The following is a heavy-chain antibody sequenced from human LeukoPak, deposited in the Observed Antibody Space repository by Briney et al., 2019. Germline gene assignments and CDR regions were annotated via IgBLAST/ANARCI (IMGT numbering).Heavy chain of an antibody. CDR2: ISAYNGNT. J-gene: IGHJ6*03. CDR3: VRVWGRIQLLAAFYMDV. Sequence: ASVKVSCKASGYTFTSYGISWVRQAPGQGLEWMGWISAYNGNTNYAQKLQGRVTMTTDTSTSTAYMELRSLRSDDTAVYYCVRVWGRIQLLAAFYMDVWGKGTTVTVSS. CDR1: GYTFTSYG. D-gene: IGHD5-18*01. V-gene: IGHV1-18*01.